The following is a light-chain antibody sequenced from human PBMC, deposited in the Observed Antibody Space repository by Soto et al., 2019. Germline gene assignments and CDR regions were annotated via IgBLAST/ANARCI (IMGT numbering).Light chain of an antibody. Sequence: DIQMTQSPSTLSASVGDRVSITCRASQSISAWLAWYQQRPGKAPKLLLYKASSLQSGVSSRFSGSGSGTEFTLTISSLQPEDSATYCQQYDNYPWTFGQGTKLEIK. CDR2: KAS. CDR3: QQYDNYPWT. J-gene: IGKJ1*01. CDR1: QSISAW. V-gene: IGKV1-5*03.